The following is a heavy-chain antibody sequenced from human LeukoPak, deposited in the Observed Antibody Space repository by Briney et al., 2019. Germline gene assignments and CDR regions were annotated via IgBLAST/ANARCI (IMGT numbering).Heavy chain of an antibody. D-gene: IGHD3-22*01. J-gene: IGHJ4*02. Sequence: GGFLRLSCAASGFTFDDYAMHWVRQAPGKGLEWVSGISWNSGSIGYADSVKGRFTISRDNAKNSLYLQMNSLRAEDTAVYYCARAGILDPYYYDSSGSLFDYWGQGTLVTVSS. V-gene: IGHV3-9*01. CDR2: ISWNSGSI. CDR1: GFTFDDYA. CDR3: ARAGILDPYYYDSSGSLFDY.